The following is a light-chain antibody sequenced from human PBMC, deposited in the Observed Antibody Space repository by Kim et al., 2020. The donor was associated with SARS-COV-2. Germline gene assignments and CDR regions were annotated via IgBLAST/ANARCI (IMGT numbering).Light chain of an antibody. CDR3: QQYGSSRVT. J-gene: IGKJ4*01. CDR1: QSVSSSY. CDR2: GVS. Sequence: ESVLTQSPGTLSLSPGEGATLSCRASQSVSSSYIAWYQQKPGQAPRLLIYGVSSRATGIPDRFSGSGSGTDFTLTISRLEPEDFAVYYCQQYGSSRVTFGGGTKVDIK. V-gene: IGKV3-20*01.